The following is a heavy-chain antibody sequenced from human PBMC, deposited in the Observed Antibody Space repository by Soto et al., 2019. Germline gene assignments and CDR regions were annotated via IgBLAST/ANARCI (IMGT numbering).Heavy chain of an antibody. J-gene: IGHJ6*02. CDR1: GGSISSGDYY. CDR2: IYYSGST. D-gene: IGHD3-10*01. V-gene: IGHV4-30-4*01. CDR3: ARGRAFMVRGVSMGPSDGMDV. Sequence: PSETLSLTCTVSGGSISSGDYYWSWIRQPPGKGLEWIGYIYYSGSTYYNPSLKSRVTISVDTSKNQFSLKLSSVAAADTAVYYCARGRAFMVRGVSMGPSDGMDVWGQGTTVTVSS.